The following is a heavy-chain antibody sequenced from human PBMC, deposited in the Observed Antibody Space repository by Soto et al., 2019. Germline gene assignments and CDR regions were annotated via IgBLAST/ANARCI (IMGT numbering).Heavy chain of an antibody. CDR1: GFTFDDYA. V-gene: IGHV3-9*01. D-gene: IGHD1-26*01. Sequence: GGSLRLSCAASGFTFDDYAMHWVRQAPGKGLEWVSGISWNSGSIGYADSVKGRFTISRDNAKNSLYLQMNSLRAEDTALYYCAIERWYRACDYYYDMDVWGQGTTVTVSS. CDR3: AIERWYRACDYYYDMDV. CDR2: ISWNSGSI. J-gene: IGHJ6*02.